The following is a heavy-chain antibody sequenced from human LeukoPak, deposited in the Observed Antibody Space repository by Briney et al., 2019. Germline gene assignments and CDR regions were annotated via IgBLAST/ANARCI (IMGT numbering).Heavy chain of an antibody. CDR2: IYYSGST. CDR1: GGSISSYY. Sequence: SETLSLTCTVSGGSISSYYWSWIRQPPAKGREWIGYIYYSGSTNYDPSLKSRVTISVDKSKYQFSLKLSSVPAAGTAVYYCARRAAMVTYYYGMDVWGQGTTVTVSS. D-gene: IGHD5-18*01. V-gene: IGHV4-59*01. J-gene: IGHJ6*02. CDR3: ARRAAMVTYYYGMDV.